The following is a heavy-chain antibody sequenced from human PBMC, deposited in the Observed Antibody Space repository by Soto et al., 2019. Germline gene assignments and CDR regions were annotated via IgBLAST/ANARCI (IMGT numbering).Heavy chain of an antibody. Sequence: ASVKVSCKASGYTFTNSGFSWVRQAPGQGLGWLGWISAYDGNTKYAQILQGRVSLTTDTSTNTAYMELRSLRSDDTAMYFCARGGYYDSSGSRNYYYYGMNVWGQGTTVTFSS. CDR3: ARGGYYDSSGSRNYYYYGMNV. CDR1: GYTFTNSG. V-gene: IGHV1-18*01. J-gene: IGHJ6*02. CDR2: ISAYDGNT. D-gene: IGHD3-22*01.